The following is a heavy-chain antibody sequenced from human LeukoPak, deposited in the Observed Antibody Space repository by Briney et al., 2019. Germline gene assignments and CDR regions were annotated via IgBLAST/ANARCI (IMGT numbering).Heavy chain of an antibody. CDR1: GFTFSSSW. CDR3: VKDRVWLYY. V-gene: IGHV3-7*03. D-gene: IGHD3-10*01. CDR2: IKQDGNEK. J-gene: IGHJ4*02. Sequence: GGSLRLSCAASGFTFSSSWMTWVRQSPGKGLERVANIKQDGNEKYYADSVKGRFTISRDNSKNSLYLQMNSLRAEDTAVYYSVKDRVWLYYWGQGTPVTVSS.